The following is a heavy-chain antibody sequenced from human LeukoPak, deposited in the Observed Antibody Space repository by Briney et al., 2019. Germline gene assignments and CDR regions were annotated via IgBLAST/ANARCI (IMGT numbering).Heavy chain of an antibody. V-gene: IGHV4-34*01. D-gene: IGHD3-10*01. CDR1: GGSFSGYY. CDR2: INHSGIT. J-gene: IGHJ4*02. Sequence: PSETLSLTCAVYGGSFSGYYWSWIRQPPGKGLEWIGEINHSGITNYNPSLKSRDTISVDTSKNQFSLKLSSVTAADTAVYYCARGLPRHGPMVRGVRGGNYFDYWGQGTLVTVSS. CDR3: ARGLPRHGPMVRGVRGGNYFDY.